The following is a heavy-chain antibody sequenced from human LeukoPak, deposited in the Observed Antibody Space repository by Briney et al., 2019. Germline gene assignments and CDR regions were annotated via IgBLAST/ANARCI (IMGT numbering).Heavy chain of an antibody. V-gene: IGHV1-69*04. J-gene: IGHJ4*02. CDR3: AGTYYYDSSGYYNGDY. Sequence: ASVKVSCKASGGTFSSYAISWVRQAPGQGLEWMGRIIPILGIANYAQKFQGRVTITADKSTSTAYVELSSLRSEDTAVYYCAGTYYYDSSGYYNGDYWGQGTLVTVSS. CDR1: GGTFSSYA. CDR2: IIPILGIA. D-gene: IGHD3-22*01.